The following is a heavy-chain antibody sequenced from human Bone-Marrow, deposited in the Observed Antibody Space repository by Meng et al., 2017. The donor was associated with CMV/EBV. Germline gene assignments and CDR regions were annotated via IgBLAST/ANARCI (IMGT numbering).Heavy chain of an antibody. Sequence: SETVSLTCTVSGGSISSSSYYWGWIRQPPGKGLEWIGSIYYSGSTYYNPSLKSRVTISVDTSKNQFSLKLSSVTAADTAVYYCARATFGDYYDSSGSLYYYYGMDVWGQGTTVTVSS. CDR3: ARATFGDYYDSSGSLYYYYGMDV. J-gene: IGHJ6*02. D-gene: IGHD3-22*01. V-gene: IGHV4-39*07. CDR1: GGSISSSSYY. CDR2: IYYSGST.